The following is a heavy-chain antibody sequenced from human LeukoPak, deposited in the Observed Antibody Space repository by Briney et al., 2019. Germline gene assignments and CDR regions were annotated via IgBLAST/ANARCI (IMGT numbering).Heavy chain of an antibody. CDR3: VRVTYFYDTSGFPLPTI. D-gene: IGHD3-22*01. CDR2: IYHSGST. V-gene: IGHV4-30-2*05. Sequence: PSQTLSLTCAVSGGSLSSGGYSWSWIWQPPGKGLEWIGYIYHSGSTYYNPSLKSRVIILVDTSKNQFSLKLSSVTAADTAVYYCVRVTYFYDTSGFPLPTIWGQGTMVTVSS. CDR1: GGSLSSGGYS. J-gene: IGHJ3*02.